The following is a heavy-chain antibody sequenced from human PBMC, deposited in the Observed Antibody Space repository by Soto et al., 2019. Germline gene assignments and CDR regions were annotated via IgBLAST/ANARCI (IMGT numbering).Heavy chain of an antibody. V-gene: IGHV4-31*03. CDR3: ARSYDSSGYYCLDY. CDR2: IYYSGST. CDR1: GGSISSGGYY. Sequence: PSETLSLTCTVSGGSISSGGYYWSWIRQHPGKGLGWIGYIYYSGSTYYNPSLKSRVTISVDTSKNQFSLKLSSVTAADTAVYYCARSYDSSGYYCLDYWGQGTLVTVSS. J-gene: IGHJ4*02. D-gene: IGHD3-22*01.